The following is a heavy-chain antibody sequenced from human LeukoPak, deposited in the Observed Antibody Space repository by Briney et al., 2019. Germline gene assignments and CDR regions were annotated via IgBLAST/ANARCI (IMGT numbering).Heavy chain of an antibody. V-gene: IGHV1-18*01. CDR2: ISTYNGNT. CDR3: ATGFLQWLRILEH. Sequence: GASVKVSCKASGYTFKTFGITWVRQAPGQGLEWMGWISTYNGNTNHEQKFQGRVTVTADTSANTAYMEMRSLRSDDTAVYYCATGFLQWLRILEHWGQGTLVTVSS. CDR1: GYTFKTFG. D-gene: IGHD3-3*01. J-gene: IGHJ1*01.